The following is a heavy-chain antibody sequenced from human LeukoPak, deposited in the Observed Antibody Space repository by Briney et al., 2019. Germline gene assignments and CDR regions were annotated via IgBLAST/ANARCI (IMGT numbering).Heavy chain of an antibody. CDR2: ISGNGDNT. J-gene: IGHJ4*02. V-gene: IGHV3-23*01. CDR3: AKGSYYDSIGSFYFDY. CDR1: GFTFSSYA. Sequence: PGGSLRLSCAASGFTFSSYAMSWVRQAPGKGLEWVSGISGNGDNTYYADSVKGRFTISRDNSKNTLYVQVNSLGTEDTAAYYCAKGSYYDSIGSFYFDYWGQGTLVTVSS. D-gene: IGHD3-22*01.